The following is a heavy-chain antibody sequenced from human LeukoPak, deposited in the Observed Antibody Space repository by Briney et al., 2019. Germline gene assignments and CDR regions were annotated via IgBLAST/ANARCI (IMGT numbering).Heavy chain of an antibody. CDR3: AKDQEEVDYYYGMDV. CDR2: VSGDGGST. V-gene: IGHV3-43*02. Sequence: PGGSLRLSCAASGFTFSSYAMSWVRQAPGKGLEWVSLVSGDGGSTYYADSVKGRFTISRDNSKNSLYLQMNSLRTEDTALYYCAKDQEEVDYYYGMDVWGQGTTVTVSS. CDR1: GFTFSSYA. J-gene: IGHJ6*02.